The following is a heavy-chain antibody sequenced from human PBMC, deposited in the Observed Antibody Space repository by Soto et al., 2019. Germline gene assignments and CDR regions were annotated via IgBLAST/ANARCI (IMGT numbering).Heavy chain of an antibody. CDR2: IYYSGST. J-gene: IGHJ6*03. V-gene: IGHV4-31*03. D-gene: IGHD4-17*01. CDR3: AREVTVNPLYYYYYMDV. Sequence: SETLSLTCTVSGGSISSGGYYWSWIRQHPGKGLEWIGYIYYSGSTYYNPSLKSRVTISVDTSKNQFSLKLSSVTAADTAVYYCAREVTVNPLYYYYYMDVWGKGTTVTVSS. CDR1: GGSISSGGYY.